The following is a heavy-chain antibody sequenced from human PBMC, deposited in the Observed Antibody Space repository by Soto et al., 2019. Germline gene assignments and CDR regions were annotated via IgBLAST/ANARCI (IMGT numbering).Heavy chain of an antibody. J-gene: IGHJ6*03. CDR3: AKNYNGDYNIYLDV. D-gene: IGHD4-17*01. CDR1: GFTFSNFA. CDR2: LTGGGART. V-gene: IGHV3-23*01. Sequence: GGSLRLSCAASGFTFSNFAMRWVRQAPGKGLEWVSSLTGGGARTFYADSVKGRFTTSRDNSKNTVYLQMNSLSAEDTAVYYCAKNYNGDYNIYLDVWGKGTTVTVSS.